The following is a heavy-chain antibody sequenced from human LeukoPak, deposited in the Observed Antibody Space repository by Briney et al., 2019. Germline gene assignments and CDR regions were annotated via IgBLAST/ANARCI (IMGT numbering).Heavy chain of an antibody. D-gene: IGHD4-17*01. CDR1: SGSISSSSYY. Sequence: SETLSLTCSVSSGSISSSSYYWGWIRQPPGKGLEWIGSVYHTGSTSYNPSLKSRVTISVDTSNNQFSLKVNSVTAADTAVYYCARAAGYGDYRCFDYWGQGTLVTVSS. J-gene: IGHJ4*02. CDR3: ARAAGYGDYRCFDY. V-gene: IGHV4-39*01. CDR2: VYHTGST.